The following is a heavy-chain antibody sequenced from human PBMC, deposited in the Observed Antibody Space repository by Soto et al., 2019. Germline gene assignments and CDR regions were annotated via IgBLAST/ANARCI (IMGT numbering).Heavy chain of an antibody. D-gene: IGHD6-6*01. Sequence: QVQLVQSGTVVQRRGSSVKVSCQASGGTFSSHGMAWVRQAPGQGLEWMGGIIPTFGTPTYAPKFQGRVTIKADKSTNTAYMELISLRSEDTGVYYCASEMSVQYFDFWGQGTLMTVSS. CDR3: ASEMSVQYFDF. V-gene: IGHV1-69*06. CDR2: IIPTFGTP. J-gene: IGHJ4*02. CDR1: GGTFSSHG.